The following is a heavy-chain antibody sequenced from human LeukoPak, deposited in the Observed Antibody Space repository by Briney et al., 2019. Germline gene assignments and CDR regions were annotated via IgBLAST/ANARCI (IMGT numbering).Heavy chain of an antibody. CDR2: INPNSGGT. Sequence: ASVTVSCKASGYTFTGYYMHWVRQAPGQGLEWMGWINPNSGGTNYAQKFQGRVTMTRDTSISTAYMELSRLISDDTAVYYCARDTSVLPATVGYWGQGTLVTVSS. CDR1: GYTFTGYY. J-gene: IGHJ4*02. V-gene: IGHV1-2*02. CDR3: ARDTSVLPATVGY. D-gene: IGHD2-2*01.